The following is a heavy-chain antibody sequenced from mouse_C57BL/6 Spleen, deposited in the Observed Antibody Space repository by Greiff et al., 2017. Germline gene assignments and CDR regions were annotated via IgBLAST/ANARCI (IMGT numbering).Heavy chain of an antibody. J-gene: IGHJ2*01. Sequence: QVQLQQPGAELVRPGSSVKLSCKASGYTFTSYWMHWVKQRPIQGLEWIGNIDPSDSETHYNQKFKDKATLTVDKSSSTAYMQLSSPTSEDSAVYYCARNPHGNYDYWGQGTTLTVSS. D-gene: IGHD2-1*01. CDR3: ARNPHGNYDY. CDR2: IDPSDSET. V-gene: IGHV1-52*01. CDR1: GYTFTSYW.